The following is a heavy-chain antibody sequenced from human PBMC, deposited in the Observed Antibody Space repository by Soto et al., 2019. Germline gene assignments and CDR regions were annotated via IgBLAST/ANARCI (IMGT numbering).Heavy chain of an antibody. V-gene: IGHV3-30*03. CDR3: ARTLDWLWDY. D-gene: IGHD3-9*01. J-gene: IGHJ4*02. CDR1: GFTFSSYG. Sequence: SLRLSCAASGFTFSSYGMHCVRQAPGKGLEWVAVISYDGSNKYYADSVKGRFTISRDNSKNTLYLQMNSLRAEDTAVYYCARTLDWLWDYWGQGTLVTVSS. CDR2: ISYDGSNK.